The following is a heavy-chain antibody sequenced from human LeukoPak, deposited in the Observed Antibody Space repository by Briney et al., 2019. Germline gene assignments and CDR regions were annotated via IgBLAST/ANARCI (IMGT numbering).Heavy chain of an antibody. Sequence: GGSLRLSCVTSEFNFFSYGMQWVRQAPGKGLVWVSRIFTDGTTTSYADSVKGRFTISRDNAKNTLYLEMKSLRVEDTAVYYCARELPREVTLDYWGQGTLVTVSP. D-gene: IGHD2-21*02. J-gene: IGHJ4*01. CDR2: IFTDGTTT. V-gene: IGHV3-74*01. CDR1: EFNFFSYG. CDR3: ARELPREVTLDY.